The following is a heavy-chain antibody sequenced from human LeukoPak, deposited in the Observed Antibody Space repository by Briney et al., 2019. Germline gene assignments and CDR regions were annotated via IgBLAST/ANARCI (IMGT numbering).Heavy chain of an antibody. D-gene: IGHD3-10*01. CDR2: INHSGST. Sequence: SETLSLTCAVYGGSFSGYYWSWIRQPPGKGLEWIGEINHSGSTNYNPSLKSRVTISVDMSKNQFSLKLSSVTAADTAVYYCASRSVGRSRDYWGQGTLVTVSS. CDR3: ASRSVGRSRDY. CDR1: GGSFSGYY. V-gene: IGHV4-34*01. J-gene: IGHJ4*02.